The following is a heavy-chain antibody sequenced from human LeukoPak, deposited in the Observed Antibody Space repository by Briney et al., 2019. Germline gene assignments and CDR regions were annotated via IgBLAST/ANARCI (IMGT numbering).Heavy chain of an antibody. CDR1: GGTFSSYA. J-gene: IGHJ6*03. Sequence: SVKVSCKASGGTFSSYAISWVRQAPGQGLEWMGRIIPIFGTANCAQKFQGRVTITTDESTSTAYMELSSLRSEDTAVYYCARDTGGEYGTSGYYYYYYMDVWGKGTTVTVSS. CDR2: IIPIFGTA. CDR3: ARDTGGEYGTSGYYYYYYMDV. D-gene: IGHD1-7*01. V-gene: IGHV1-69*05.